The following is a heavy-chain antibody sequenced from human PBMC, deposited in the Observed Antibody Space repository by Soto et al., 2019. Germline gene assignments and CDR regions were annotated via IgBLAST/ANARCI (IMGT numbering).Heavy chain of an antibody. D-gene: IGHD1-26*01. V-gene: IGHV3-33*01. J-gene: IGHJ4*02. CDR1: GFTFSSYG. CDR2: IWYDGSNK. CDR3: ARDQEYSGSYYGYFDY. Sequence: GGSLRLSCAASGFTFSSYGMHWVRQAPGKGLEWVAVIWYDGSNKYYADSVKGRFTISRDNSKNTLYLQMNSLRAEDTAVYYCARDQEYSGSYYGYFDYWGQGTLVTVSS.